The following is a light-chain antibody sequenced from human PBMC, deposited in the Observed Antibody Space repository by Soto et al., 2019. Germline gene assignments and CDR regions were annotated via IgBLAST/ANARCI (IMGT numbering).Light chain of an antibody. J-gene: IGKJ5*01. V-gene: IGKV3-20*01. CDR2: GAS. Sequence: DIMLKQSPGTLSLSQGERAMHPCRSIQTVNNNYLAWCQQYPGQAPRLLIYGASRRATGIPDRFSGSASGTDFTLTFSRLEPEDFAVYFCQQYSDLPMTFGQGTRLEIK. CDR3: QQYSDLPMT. CDR1: QTVNNNY.